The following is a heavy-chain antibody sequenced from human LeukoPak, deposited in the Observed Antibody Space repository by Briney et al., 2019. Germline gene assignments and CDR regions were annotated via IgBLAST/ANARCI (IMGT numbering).Heavy chain of an antibody. CDR3: AKNSSGYYLDY. CDR1: GFTFSSYA. D-gene: IGHD3-22*01. Sequence: PGGSLRLSCAASGFTFSSYAMSWDRQAPGKGLEWVSAISGSGGSTYYADSVKGRFTISRDKSKNTLYLQMNSLRAEDTAAYYCAKNSSGYYLDYWGQGTLVTVSS. CDR2: ISGSGGST. V-gene: IGHV3-23*01. J-gene: IGHJ4*02.